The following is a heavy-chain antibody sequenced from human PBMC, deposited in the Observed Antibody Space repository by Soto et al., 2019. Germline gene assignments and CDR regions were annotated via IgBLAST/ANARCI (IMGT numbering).Heavy chain of an antibody. Sequence: ASVKVSCKASGYTFTGYYMHWVRQAPGQGLEWMGWINPNSGGTNYAQKFQGWVTMTRDTSISTAYMELSRLRSDDTAVYYCLVVGATTRPNWFDPWGQGTLVTVSS. V-gene: IGHV1-2*04. CDR1: GYTFTGYY. CDR3: LVVGATTRPNWFDP. D-gene: IGHD1-26*01. J-gene: IGHJ5*02. CDR2: INPNSGGT.